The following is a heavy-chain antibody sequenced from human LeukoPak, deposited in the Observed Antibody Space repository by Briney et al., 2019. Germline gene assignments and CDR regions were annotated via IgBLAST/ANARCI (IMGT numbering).Heavy chain of an antibody. CDR1: EFAFSTYT. CDR3: ARIRQWLAHPSYYYYMDV. D-gene: IGHD6-19*01. V-gene: IGHV3-48*01. Sequence: PGGSLRLSCSASEFAFSTYTMNWVRQAPGKGLEWVSSISRSSSTIYYADSVKGRFTISRDDAKNSLYLQMNSLRAEDTAVYYCARIRQWLAHPSYYYYMDVWGKGTTVTVSS. CDR2: ISRSSSTI. J-gene: IGHJ6*03.